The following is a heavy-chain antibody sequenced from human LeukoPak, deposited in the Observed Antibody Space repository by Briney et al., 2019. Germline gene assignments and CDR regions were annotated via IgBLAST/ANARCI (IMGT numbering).Heavy chain of an antibody. D-gene: IGHD6-13*01. Sequence: PGGSLRLSCAASGFTVSSNYMSWVRQAPGKGLEWVSVIYSGGSTYYADSVKGRFTISRDNAKNSLYLQMNSLRAEDTAVYYCARELSTLYSSSWYKKYYYGMDVWGQGTTVTVSS. CDR1: GFTVSSNY. V-gene: IGHV3-66*01. J-gene: IGHJ6*02. CDR2: IYSGGST. CDR3: ARELSTLYSSSWYKKYYYGMDV.